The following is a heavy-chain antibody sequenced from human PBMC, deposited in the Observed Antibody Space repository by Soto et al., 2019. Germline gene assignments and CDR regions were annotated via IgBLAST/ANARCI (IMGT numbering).Heavy chain of an antibody. D-gene: IGHD5-18*01. CDR3: ARDQGWLDYYYYGMDV. V-gene: IGHV4-31*03. J-gene: IGHJ6*01. CDR1: GGSISSGGYY. CDR2: IYYSGST. Sequence: PSETLSLTCTVSGGSISSGGYYWSWIRQHPGKGLEWIGYIYYSGSTYYNPSLKSRVTISVDTSKNQFSLKLSSVTAADTAVYYCARDQGWLDYYYYGMDVRGQGTTVTVSS.